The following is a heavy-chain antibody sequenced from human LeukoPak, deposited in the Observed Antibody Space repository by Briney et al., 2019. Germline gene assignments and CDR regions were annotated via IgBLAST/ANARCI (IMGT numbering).Heavy chain of an antibody. Sequence: ASVKVSCKASGYTFTGYYMHWVRQAPGQGLEWMGWTNPNSGGTNYAQKFQGRVTMTRDTSISTAYMELSRLRSDDTAVYYCARAYDSSGYLFFDYWGQGTLVTVSS. V-gene: IGHV1-2*02. CDR3: ARAYDSSGYLFFDY. J-gene: IGHJ4*02. CDR1: GYTFTGYY. CDR2: TNPNSGGT. D-gene: IGHD3-22*01.